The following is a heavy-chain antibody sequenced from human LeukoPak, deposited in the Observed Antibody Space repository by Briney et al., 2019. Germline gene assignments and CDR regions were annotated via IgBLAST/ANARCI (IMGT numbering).Heavy chain of an antibody. Sequence: SETLSLTCAVYGGSFSGYYWSWIRQPPGKGLEWIGEINHSGSTNYNPSLKSRVTISVDTSKNQFSLKLSSVTAADTAVYYCARVVRAVTTRLDYWGQGTLVTVSS. CDR2: INHSGST. V-gene: IGHV4-34*01. D-gene: IGHD4-17*01. J-gene: IGHJ4*02. CDR1: GGSFSGYY. CDR3: ARVVRAVTTRLDY.